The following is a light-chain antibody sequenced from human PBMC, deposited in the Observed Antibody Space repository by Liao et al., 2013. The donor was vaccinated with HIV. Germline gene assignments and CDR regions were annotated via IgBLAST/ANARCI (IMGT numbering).Light chain of an antibody. CDR3: QAWDSSTMV. CDR2: QDN. V-gene: IGLV3-1*01. Sequence: SYELTQPPSVSVSPGQTASITCSGDKLGNKYASWYQQKPGQSPVLVIYQDNKRPSGVPGRFSGSNSGNTATLTISGTQAMDEADYYCQAWDSSTMVFGGGTKLTVL. CDR1: KLGNKY. J-gene: IGLJ2*01.